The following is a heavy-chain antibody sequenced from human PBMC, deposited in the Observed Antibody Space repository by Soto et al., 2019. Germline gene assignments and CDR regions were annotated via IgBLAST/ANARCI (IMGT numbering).Heavy chain of an antibody. J-gene: IGHJ4*02. CDR2: LSGSGIST. CDR1: GFTFSSYA. Sequence: PGGSLRLSCAAPGFTFSSYAMSWVRQAPGKGLEWVSALSGSGISTYYADTVKGRFTISRDNSRNTLYLQMNSLRAEDTAVYYCATSYDSSGYDYWGQGTLVTVSS. D-gene: IGHD3-22*01. V-gene: IGHV3-23*01. CDR3: ATSYDSSGYDY.